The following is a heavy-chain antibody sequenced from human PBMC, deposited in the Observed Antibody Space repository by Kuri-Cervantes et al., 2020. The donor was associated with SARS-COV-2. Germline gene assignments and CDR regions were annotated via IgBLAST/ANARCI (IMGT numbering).Heavy chain of an antibody. CDR2: ISSSSSYI. J-gene: IGHJ4*02. D-gene: IGHD6-19*01. V-gene: IGHV3-21*01. CDR1: GFTFSSYS. Sequence: GESLKISCAASGFTFSSYSMNWVRQAPGKGLEWVSSISSSSSYIYYADSVKGRFTISRDNAKNSLYLQMSSLRAEDTAVYYCARGYSSGWYFDYWGQGTLVTVSS. CDR3: ARGYSSGWYFDY.